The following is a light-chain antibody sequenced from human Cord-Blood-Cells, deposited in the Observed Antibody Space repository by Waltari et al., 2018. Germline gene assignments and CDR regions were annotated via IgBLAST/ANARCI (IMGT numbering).Light chain of an antibody. J-gene: IGLJ3*02. CDR1: CSDVGGYNY. CDR2: DVS. V-gene: IGLV2-14*03. CDR3: SSYTSSSTWV. Sequence: QSALTQPAPVSGSPGPSITLPCTGTCSDVGGYNYVSWYQQHPGKAPKLMIYDVSNRPSGVSNRFSGSKSGNTASLTISGLQAEDEADYYCSSYTSSSTWVFGGGTKLTVL.